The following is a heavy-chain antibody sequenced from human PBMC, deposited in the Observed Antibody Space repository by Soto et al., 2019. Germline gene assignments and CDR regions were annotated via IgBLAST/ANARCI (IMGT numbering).Heavy chain of an antibody. Sequence: GGSLRLSCVASGFTFRSSSMNWVRQAPGKGLEWVSSISGTSDYIDYADSVRGRFTVSRDNVKNSLYLQMDSLRVEDTALYFCVSDPSYYGSGSYSYFDLWGQGTQVTVSS. V-gene: IGHV3-21*01. CDR2: ISGTSDYI. J-gene: IGHJ4*02. CDR1: GFTFRSSS. CDR3: VSDPSYYGSGSYSYFDL. D-gene: IGHD3-10*01.